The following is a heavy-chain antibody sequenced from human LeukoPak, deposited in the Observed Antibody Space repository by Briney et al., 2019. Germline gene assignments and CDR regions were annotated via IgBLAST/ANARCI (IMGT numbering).Heavy chain of an antibody. CDR1: GGSISSYY. D-gene: IGHD3-16*02. CDR2: IYYSGST. CDR3: ARHLIYDYVWGSYRYVTGDAFDI. V-gene: IGHV4-59*08. Sequence: SETLSLTCTVSGGSISSYYWSWIRQPPGKGLEWIGYIYYSGSTNYNPSLKSRVTISVDTSKNQFSLKLSSVTAADTAVYYCARHLIYDYVWGSYRYVTGDAFDIWGRGTMVTVSS. J-gene: IGHJ3*02.